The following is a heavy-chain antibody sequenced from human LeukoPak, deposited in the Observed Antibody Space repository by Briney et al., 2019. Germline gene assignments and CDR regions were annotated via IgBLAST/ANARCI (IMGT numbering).Heavy chain of an antibody. CDR1: GGSISSGSYY. CDR3: ARDSTAAGTMGFDY. CDR2: IYTSGST. J-gene: IGHJ4*02. V-gene: IGHV4-61*02. D-gene: IGHD6-13*01. Sequence: SQTLSLTCTVSGGSISSGSYYWSWIRQPAGKGLEWIGRIYTSGSTKYNPSLKSRVTISVHTYKNQFSLKLSSVTAADTAVYYCARDSTAAGTMGFDYWGQGTLVTVSS.